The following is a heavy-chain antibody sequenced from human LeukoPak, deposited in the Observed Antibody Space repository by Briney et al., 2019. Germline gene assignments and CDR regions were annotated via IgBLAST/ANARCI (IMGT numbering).Heavy chain of an antibody. CDR1: GFIVSSNY. V-gene: IGHV3-53*01. CDR2: IYSGGST. J-gene: IGHJ4*02. D-gene: IGHD6-19*01. CDR3: ARDGYSSGWYEDYFDY. Sequence: GGSLRLYCAASGFIVSSNYMSWVRQTPGKGLEWVSVIYSGGSTYYADSVKGRFTISRDNSKNTLYLQMNSLRAEDTAVYYCARDGYSSGWYEDYFDYWGQGTLVTVSS.